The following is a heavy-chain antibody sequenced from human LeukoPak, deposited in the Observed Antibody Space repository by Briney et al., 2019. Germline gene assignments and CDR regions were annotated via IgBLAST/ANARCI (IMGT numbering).Heavy chain of an antibody. J-gene: IGHJ4*02. CDR2: LSSDGSTT. CDR3: GRDYYSAVYY. Sequence: GGSLRLSCAASGFTFSSYCMHWVRHAPRKGLVLVSRLSSDGSTTNYADSVKGRFTTSTDNAKNTLYLQMNSLRDEDTAVYYCGRDYYSAVYYWGQGTRVTVSS. CDR1: GFTFSSYC. V-gene: IGHV3-74*01. D-gene: IGHD3-10*01.